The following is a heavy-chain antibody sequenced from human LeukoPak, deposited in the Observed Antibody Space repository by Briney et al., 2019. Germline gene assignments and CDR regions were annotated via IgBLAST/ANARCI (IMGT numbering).Heavy chain of an antibody. CDR2: INTDGTVT. V-gene: IGHV3-74*01. CDR3: ATKQWLAPPPDS. Sequence: GGSLRLSCAASGCTFSKYWMLWVRQAPGKGLESVSRINTDGTVTTYADSVKGRFTVSRDNADNTMFLQMNSVRDEDTAVYYCATKQWLAPPPDSWGQGTPVTVSS. D-gene: IGHD6-19*01. CDR1: GCTFSKYW. J-gene: IGHJ4*02.